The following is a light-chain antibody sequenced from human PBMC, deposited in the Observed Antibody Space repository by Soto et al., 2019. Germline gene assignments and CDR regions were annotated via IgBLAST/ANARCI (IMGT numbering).Light chain of an antibody. J-gene: IGLJ2*01. CDR3: SSYAGAVV. CDR1: SSNVESHNL. Sequence: QSALTQPASVSGSPGQSITISCTRTSSNVESHNLVSWYQHPPGKAPKLIIYEGSERPSGVSNRFSGAQSGHTASLTISGLQAEDEADYYCSSYAGAVVFGGGTKLTVL. CDR2: EGS. V-gene: IGLV2-23*01.